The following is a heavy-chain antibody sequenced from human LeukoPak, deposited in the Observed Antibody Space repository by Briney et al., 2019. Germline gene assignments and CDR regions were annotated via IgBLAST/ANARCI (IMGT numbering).Heavy chain of an antibody. CDR2: IYYSGST. V-gene: IGHV4-59*01. D-gene: IGHD3-10*01. Sequence: SETLSLTCTVSGGSISSYYWGWIRQPPGKGLEWIGYIYYSGSTNYNPSLKSRVTISVDTSKNQFSLKLSSVTAADTAVYYCARCRVLGVKCAFDIWGQGTMVTVSS. J-gene: IGHJ3*02. CDR3: ARCRVLGVKCAFDI. CDR1: GGSISSYY.